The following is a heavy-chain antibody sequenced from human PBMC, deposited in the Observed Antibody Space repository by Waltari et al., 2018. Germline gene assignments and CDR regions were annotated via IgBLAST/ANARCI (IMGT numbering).Heavy chain of an antibody. CDR1: EFTFSDAW. J-gene: IGHJ4*02. Sequence: EVHLVESGGGLVMPGGSLRLSCAASEFTFSDAWMSWVRQAPGKGRGWVGRMRSKTDGGTTDYAAPVKGRFTISRDESKNTLYLQMNSLKTEDTAVYYCTTHPPGPDYWGQGTLVTVSS. CDR2: MRSKTDGGTT. V-gene: IGHV3-15*01. CDR3: TTHPPGPDY.